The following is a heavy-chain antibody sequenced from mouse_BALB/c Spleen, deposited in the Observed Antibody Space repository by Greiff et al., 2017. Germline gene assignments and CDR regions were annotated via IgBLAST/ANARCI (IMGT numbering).Heavy chain of an antibody. CDR2: ISDGGSYT. CDR1: GFTFSDYY. D-gene: IGHD3-2*01. J-gene: IGHJ4*01. Sequence: DVMLVESGGGLVKPGGSLKLSCAASGFTFSDYYMYWVRQTPEKRLEWVATISDGGSYTYYPDSVKGRFTISRDNAKNNLYLQMSSLKSEDTAMYYCARDGTARATSYAMDYWGQGTSVTVSS. V-gene: IGHV5-4*02. CDR3: ARDGTARATSYAMDY.